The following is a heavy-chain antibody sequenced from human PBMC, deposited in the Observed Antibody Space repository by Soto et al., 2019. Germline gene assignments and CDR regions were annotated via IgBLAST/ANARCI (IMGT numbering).Heavy chain of an antibody. J-gene: IGHJ6*03. D-gene: IGHD4-17*01. CDR2: INPNSGGT. Sequence: GASVKVSCKASGYTFTGYYMHWVRQAPGQGLEWMGWINPNSGGTNYAQKFQGWVTMTRDTSISTAYMELSRLRSDDTAVYYCARSAVHDYGDYVAPYYMDVRGKGTTVTVSS. CDR1: GYTFTGYY. V-gene: IGHV1-2*04. CDR3: ARSAVHDYGDYVAPYYMDV.